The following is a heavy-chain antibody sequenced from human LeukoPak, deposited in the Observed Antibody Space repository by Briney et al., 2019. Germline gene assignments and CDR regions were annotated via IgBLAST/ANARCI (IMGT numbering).Heavy chain of an antibody. Sequence: GGSLRLSCSASGFTFSNYALAWVRQAPGKGLEYVSVITNNGVSTYYADSVKGRFTISRDNSKSTLYLQMSSLRAEDTAMYYCAMNWDCDYWGQGTLVTVSS. CDR2: ITNNGVST. D-gene: IGHD7-27*01. J-gene: IGHJ4*02. CDR1: GFTFSNYA. CDR3: AMNWDCDY. V-gene: IGHV3-64D*09.